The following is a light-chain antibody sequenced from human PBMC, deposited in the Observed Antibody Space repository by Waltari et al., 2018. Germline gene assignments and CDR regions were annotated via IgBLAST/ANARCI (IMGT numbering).Light chain of an antibody. Sequence: QSALTQPASVSGSPGQSITISCTGSSSDVGGYNYVSWYQQHPGKAPKLMTYHVSERPSGVSNRFSGSKSGNTASLTISGLQAEDEADYYYISYTTSNTWVFGGGTKLTVL. CDR2: HVS. J-gene: IGLJ3*02. CDR1: SSDVGGYNY. V-gene: IGLV2-14*01. CDR3: ISYTTSNTWV.